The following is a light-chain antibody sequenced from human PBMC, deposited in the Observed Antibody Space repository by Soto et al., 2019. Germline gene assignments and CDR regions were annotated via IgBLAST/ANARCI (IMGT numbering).Light chain of an antibody. Sequence: QSALTQPASVSGSPGQSITISCTRSSGDVGRYNLVSWYQQHPGKAPKLIIYEDIERPSGVSNRFSGSKSGNTASLTISGLQTEDEADYYCCSYAGGTSVVFGGGTKLTVL. V-gene: IGLV2-23*01. CDR3: CSYAGGTSVV. CDR1: SGDVGRYNL. J-gene: IGLJ2*01. CDR2: EDI.